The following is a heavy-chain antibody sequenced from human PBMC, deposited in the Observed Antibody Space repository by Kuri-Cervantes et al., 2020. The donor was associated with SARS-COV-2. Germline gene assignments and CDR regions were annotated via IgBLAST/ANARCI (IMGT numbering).Heavy chain of an antibody. CDR3: ARGQGWGLYARHGFDY. V-gene: IGHV1-2*02. Sequence: ASVKVSCKASGYTFTGYYMHWVRQAPGQRLEWMGWINPNSGGTNYAQKFQGRVTMTRDTSISTAYMELSRLRSDDTAVYYCARGQGWGLYARHGFDYWGQGTLVPVPS. CDR1: GYTFTGYY. CDR2: INPNSGGT. J-gene: IGHJ4*02. D-gene: IGHD2/OR15-2a*01.